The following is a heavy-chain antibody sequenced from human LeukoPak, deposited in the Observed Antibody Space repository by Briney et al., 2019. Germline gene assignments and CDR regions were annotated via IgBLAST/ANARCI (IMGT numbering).Heavy chain of an antibody. CDR3: ARHLSYSHDY. Sequence: PSETLSLTCAVYGGSFNSYYWSWIRQPPGKGLEWIGQISPSGSASYSPSLRSRVTISVDTSKKQVSLKLSSVTAADTAVYYCARHLSYSHDYWGQGTLVTVPS. J-gene: IGHJ4*02. CDR1: GGSFNSYY. CDR2: ISPSGSA. V-gene: IGHV4-34*01. D-gene: IGHD3-10*01.